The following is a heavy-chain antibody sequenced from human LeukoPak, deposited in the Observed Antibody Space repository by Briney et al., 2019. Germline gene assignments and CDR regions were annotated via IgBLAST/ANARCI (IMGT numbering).Heavy chain of an antibody. CDR2: IYHSGST. D-gene: IGHD3-22*01. V-gene: IGHV4-30-2*01. CDR3: ARVAVITPFDY. CDR1: GGSISSGGYY. Sequence: PSETLSLTCTVSGGSISSGGYYWSWLRQPPGKGLEWIGYIYHSGSTYYNPSLKSRVTISVDRSKNQFSLKLSSVTAADTAVYYCARVAVITPFDYWGQGTLVTVSP. J-gene: IGHJ4*02.